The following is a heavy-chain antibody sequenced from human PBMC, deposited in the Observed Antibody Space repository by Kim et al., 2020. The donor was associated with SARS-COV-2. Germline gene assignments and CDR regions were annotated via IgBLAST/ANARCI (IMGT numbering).Heavy chain of an antibody. D-gene: IGHD2-8*01. CDR2: INPSGGST. V-gene: IGHV1-46*01. J-gene: IGHJ6*02. Sequence: ASVKVSCKASGYTFTSYYMHWVRQAPGQGLEWMGIINPSGGSTSYAQKFQGRVTMTRDTSTSTVYMELSSLRSEDTAVYYCASKMVYAIRDYYGMDVWGQGTTVTVSS. CDR1: GYTFTSYY. CDR3: ASKMVYAIRDYYGMDV.